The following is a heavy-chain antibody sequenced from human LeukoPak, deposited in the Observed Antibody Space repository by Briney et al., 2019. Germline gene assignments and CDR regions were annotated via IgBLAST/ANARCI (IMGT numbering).Heavy chain of an antibody. D-gene: IGHD3-10*02. V-gene: IGHV3-7*01. CDR3: AELGITMIGGV. J-gene: IGHJ6*04. Sequence: GGSLRLSCAASGFDFRNYWMSWVRQVPGKGLEWVANIKQDGSEKWYVDSVRGRFTIYRDNAKNSLYLQMNSLRAEDTAVYYCAELGITMIGGVWGKGTTVTISS. CDR2: IKQDGSEK. CDR1: GFDFRNYW.